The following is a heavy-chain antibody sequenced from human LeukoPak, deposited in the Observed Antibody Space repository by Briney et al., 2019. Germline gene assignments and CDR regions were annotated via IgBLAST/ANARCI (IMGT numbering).Heavy chain of an antibody. Sequence: GGSLRLSCAASGFSFSTYAMHWVRQPPGKGLEWAAVISYNGSHTYYAGSVKGRFTVSRDNSKNTLYLQMNGLTTDDTAVYYCARELAGHYYGSGSSFDYWGQGTLVTVSS. CDR2: ISYNGSHT. D-gene: IGHD3-10*01. V-gene: IGHV3-30-3*01. J-gene: IGHJ4*02. CDR3: ARELAGHYYGSGSSFDY. CDR1: GFSFSTYA.